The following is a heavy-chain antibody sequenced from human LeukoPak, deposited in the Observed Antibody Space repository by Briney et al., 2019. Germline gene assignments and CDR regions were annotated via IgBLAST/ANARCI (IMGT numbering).Heavy chain of an antibody. D-gene: IGHD1-7*01. CDR3: ARGTELTRTSGHYSFDY. Sequence: SETLSLTCTVSAGSINTYFWTWVRQPAGKGLEWIGRISGSGRAFYNPSLESRVTISLDTANYQLFLRMTSVSAADTAVYYCARGTELTRTSGHYSFDYWGQGTLVSVSS. CDR2: ISGSGRA. CDR1: AGSINTYF. V-gene: IGHV4-4*07. J-gene: IGHJ4*02.